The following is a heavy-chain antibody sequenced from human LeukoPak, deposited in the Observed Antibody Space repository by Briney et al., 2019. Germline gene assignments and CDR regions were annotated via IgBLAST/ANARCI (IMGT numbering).Heavy chain of an antibody. V-gene: IGHV3-21*01. Sequence: GGSLRLSCAASEFTFSSYTMNWVRQAPGKGLEWGSSISSRSSYIYYADSVKGRFTISRDNAKNSLHLQMNSLRAEDTAVYYCARDGGRIAMYYFDSWGQGTLVTVSS. CDR1: EFTFSSYT. CDR2: ISSRSSYI. CDR3: ARDGGRIAMYYFDS. J-gene: IGHJ4*02. D-gene: IGHD3-16*01.